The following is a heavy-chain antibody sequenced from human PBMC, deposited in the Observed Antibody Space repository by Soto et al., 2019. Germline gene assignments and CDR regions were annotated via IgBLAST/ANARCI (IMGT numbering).Heavy chain of an antibody. CDR2: IIPIFGTA. CDR1: GGTFSSYA. CDR3: AREPQNYYASSGYYSPEYFQH. J-gene: IGHJ1*01. Sequence: QVQLVQSGAEVKKPGSSVKVSCKASGGTFSSYAISWVRQAPGQGLEWMGGIIPIFGTANYAQKFQGRVTITADKSTSTAYMELSSLRSEDTAVYYCAREPQNYYASSGYYSPEYFQHWGQGTLVTVSS. V-gene: IGHV1-69*06. D-gene: IGHD3-22*01.